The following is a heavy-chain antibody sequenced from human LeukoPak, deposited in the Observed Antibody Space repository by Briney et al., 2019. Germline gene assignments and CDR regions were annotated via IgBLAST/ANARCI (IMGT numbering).Heavy chain of an antibody. Sequence: GGSLRLSCAASGFTFSSYAMSWVRQAPGKGLEWVSAISGSGGSTYYADSVKGRFTISRDNSKNTLYLQTNSLRAEDTAVYYCARDFGDYDSSGYYYEYFQHWGQGTLVTVSS. D-gene: IGHD3-22*01. CDR2: ISGSGGST. CDR3: ARDFGDYDSSGYYYEYFQH. J-gene: IGHJ1*01. CDR1: GFTFSSYA. V-gene: IGHV3-23*01.